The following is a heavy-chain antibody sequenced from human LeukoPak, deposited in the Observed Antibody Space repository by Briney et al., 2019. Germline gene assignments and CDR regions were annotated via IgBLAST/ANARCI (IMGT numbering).Heavy chain of an antibody. Sequence: ASVKVSCKASGYTFTSYGISWVRQAPGQGLEWMGWISAYNGNTNYAQKLQGRVTMTTDTSTSTAYMELRSLRSDDTAVYYCARAIDYYDSSFDAFDIWGQGTMVTVSS. CDR3: ARAIDYYDSSFDAFDI. CDR1: GYTFTSYG. V-gene: IGHV1-18*01. CDR2: ISAYNGNT. D-gene: IGHD3-22*01. J-gene: IGHJ3*02.